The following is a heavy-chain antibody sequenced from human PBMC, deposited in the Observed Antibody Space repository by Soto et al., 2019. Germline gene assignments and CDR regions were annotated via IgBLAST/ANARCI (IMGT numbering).Heavy chain of an antibody. Sequence: SVKVSCKASGGTFSSYAISWVRQAPGQGLEWMGGIIPIFGTANYAQKFQGRVTITADESTSTAYMELSSLRSEDTAVYYCARAGYCSGGSCYTFDYWGQGTLVTVSS. CDR3: ARAGYCSGGSCYTFDY. CDR1: GGTFSSYA. CDR2: IIPIFGTA. D-gene: IGHD2-15*01. J-gene: IGHJ4*02. V-gene: IGHV1-69*13.